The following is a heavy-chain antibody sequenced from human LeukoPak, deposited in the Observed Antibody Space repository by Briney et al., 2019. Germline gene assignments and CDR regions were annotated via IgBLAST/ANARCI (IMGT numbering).Heavy chain of an antibody. Sequence: SETLSLTCTVSGGSISSSSYYWGWIRQPPGKGLEWIGSIYYSGSTYYNPSLKSRVTISVDTSKNQFSLKLSSVTAADTAVYHCARLLTLNWFDPWGRGTLVTVSS. CDR2: IYYSGST. J-gene: IGHJ5*02. D-gene: IGHD3-9*01. CDR3: ARLLTLNWFDP. CDR1: GGSISSSSYY. V-gene: IGHV4-39*01.